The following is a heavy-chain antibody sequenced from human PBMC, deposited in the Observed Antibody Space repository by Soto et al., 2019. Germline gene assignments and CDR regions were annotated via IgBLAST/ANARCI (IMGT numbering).Heavy chain of an antibody. Sequence: QVPLVQSGAEVKKPGSSVKVSCKASGGTFSSYAISWVRQAPGQGLEWMGGIIPIFGTANYAQKFQGRVTITADESTSTAYMELSSLRSEDTAVYYCARDRGSWMTISYGMDVWGQGTTVTVSS. CDR2: IIPIFGTA. CDR3: ARDRGSWMTISYGMDV. V-gene: IGHV1-69*01. J-gene: IGHJ6*02. CDR1: GGTFSSYA. D-gene: IGHD4-17*01.